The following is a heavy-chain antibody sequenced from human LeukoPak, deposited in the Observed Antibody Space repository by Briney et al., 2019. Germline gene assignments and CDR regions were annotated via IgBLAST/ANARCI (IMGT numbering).Heavy chain of an antibody. CDR2: INTYTGTP. Sequence: ASVKVSCKASGYTFSSYTLSWLRQAPGQGLEWMGWINTYTGTPTYAQGFTGRFVFSLDSSVSTAYLQINSLKADDIAVYYCVRQYSGYESLYFDSWGQGTLVTVSS. D-gene: IGHD5-12*01. J-gene: IGHJ4*02. CDR1: GYTFSSYT. V-gene: IGHV7-4-1*02. CDR3: VRQYSGYESLYFDS.